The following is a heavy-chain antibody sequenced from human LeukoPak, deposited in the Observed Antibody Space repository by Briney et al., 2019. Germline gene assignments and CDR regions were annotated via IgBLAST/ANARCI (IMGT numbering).Heavy chain of an antibody. CDR1: GFSFFSYG. CDR3: AKRPSDYGDYVTYFDY. CDR2: ISDDGRNK. Sequence: GGSLSLSCAAPGFSFFSYGMHWVRQAPGKGRGWVGVISDDGRNKKYADSVKGRFTISRDNSKDTLYLQMNSLRDEDTAVYYCAKRPSDYGDYVTYFDYWGQGTLVTVSS. J-gene: IGHJ4*02. D-gene: IGHD4-17*01. V-gene: IGHV3-30*18.